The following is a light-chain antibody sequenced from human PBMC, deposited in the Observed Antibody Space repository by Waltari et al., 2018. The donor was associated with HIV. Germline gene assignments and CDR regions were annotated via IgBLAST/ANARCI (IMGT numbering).Light chain of an antibody. CDR1: RSLLYSSYPRDY. V-gene: IGKV4-1*01. J-gene: IGKJ1*01. Sequence: DIVMTQFPESLPVSLGERATINCRSNRSLLYSSYPRDYLAWYQQRPGQPPTLLISWATTREFGVPDRFSGSGSGTDFTLTITNLQPEDVAVYYCQQYFNTPQTFGQGTRLEI. CDR2: WAT. CDR3: QQYFNTPQT.